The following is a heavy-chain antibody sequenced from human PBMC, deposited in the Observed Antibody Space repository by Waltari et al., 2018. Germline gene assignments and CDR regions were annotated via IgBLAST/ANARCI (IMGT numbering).Heavy chain of an antibody. V-gene: IGHV1-69-2*01. CDR1: GYTFTDYY. D-gene: IGHD4-17*01. CDR2: VDPEDSET. CDR3: GMGLRRGWFDH. Sequence: EVQLVQSGAEVKKPGATVKLSCKVSGYTFTDYYMHWVQQAPGKGLGWVWLVDPEDSETIYAEKFQGRGTITAVTSTDTDYMELISLRSEDTAVEYCGMGLRRGWFDHWGQGTLVTVSS. J-gene: IGHJ5*02.